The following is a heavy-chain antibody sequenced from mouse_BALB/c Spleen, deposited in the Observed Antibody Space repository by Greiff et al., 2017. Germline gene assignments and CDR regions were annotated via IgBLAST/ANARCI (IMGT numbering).Heavy chain of an antibody. V-gene: IGHV5-6-5*01. D-gene: IGHD2-14*01. J-gene: IGHJ2*01. Sequence: EVMLVESGGGLVKPGGSLKLSCAASGFTFSSYAMSWVRQTPEKRLEWVASISSGGSTYYPDSVKGRFTISRDNARNILYLQMSSLRSEDTAMYYCARGERYGDYFDYWGQGTTLTVSS. CDR1: GFTFSSYA. CDR3: ARGERYGDYFDY. CDR2: ISSGGST.